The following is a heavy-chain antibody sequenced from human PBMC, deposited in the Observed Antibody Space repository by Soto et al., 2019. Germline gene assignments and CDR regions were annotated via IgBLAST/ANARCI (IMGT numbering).Heavy chain of an antibody. V-gene: IGHV1-46*01. Sequence: QVQLMQSGAEVKKPGASVTISCKASGYTFTSYYIHWVRQAPRQGLGWMAIINPSGGSTNYAQKFQGRVTVTRDTSTSTVNMELSSLSSEDTAVYYCARDLTAADYWGQGTLVTVSS. CDR3: ARDLTAADY. D-gene: IGHD2-21*02. CDR2: INPSGGST. CDR1: GYTFTSYY. J-gene: IGHJ4*02.